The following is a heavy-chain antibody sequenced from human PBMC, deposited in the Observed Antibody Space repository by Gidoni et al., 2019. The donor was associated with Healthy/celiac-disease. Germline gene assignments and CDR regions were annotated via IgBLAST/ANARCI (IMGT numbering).Heavy chain of an antibody. CDR3: ARVRGSHRRYWFDP. CDR1: VGSFSGYY. J-gene: IGHJ5*02. D-gene: IGHD1-26*01. V-gene: IGHV4-34*01. Sequence: QVQLQQCGAGLLKPSETLSLTCAVYVGSFSGYYWSWIRQPPGQGLEWIGEIKHSGSTNYNPSLKSRVTISVDTSKNQFSLKLSSVTAAETAVYYWARVRGSHRRYWFDPWGQGTLVTVSS. CDR2: IKHSGST.